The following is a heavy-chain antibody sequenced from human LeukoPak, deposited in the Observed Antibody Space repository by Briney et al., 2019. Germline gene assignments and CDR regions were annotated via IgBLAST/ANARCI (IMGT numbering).Heavy chain of an antibody. CDR1: GASISGYF. Sequence: PSETLSLTCTVSGASISGYFWNWIRQAAGKGLEWVGRIYFNGNIDHNPSLKSRVAMSVDTSKNQFSLKMNSLTAADTAVYYCARERSESPGSGYDMDVWGKGTTVIVSS. CDR2: IYFNGNI. D-gene: IGHD1-14*01. V-gene: IGHV4-4*07. J-gene: IGHJ6*03. CDR3: ARERSESPGSGYDMDV.